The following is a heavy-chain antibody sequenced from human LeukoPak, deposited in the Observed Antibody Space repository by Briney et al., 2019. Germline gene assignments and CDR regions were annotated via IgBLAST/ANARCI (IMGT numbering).Heavy chain of an antibody. V-gene: IGHV3-23*01. CDR2: ISGGGGST. J-gene: IGHJ4*02. CDR3: AKDDTATHYYFDY. D-gene: IGHD2-15*01. CDR1: GFTLSSYA. Sequence: PGGSLRLSCAASGFTLSSYAMSWVRQAPGKGLEWVSAISGGGGSTYYTDSVKGRFTISRDNSKNTLYLQMNSLRAEDTAVYYCAKDDTATHYYFDYWGQGTLVTVSS.